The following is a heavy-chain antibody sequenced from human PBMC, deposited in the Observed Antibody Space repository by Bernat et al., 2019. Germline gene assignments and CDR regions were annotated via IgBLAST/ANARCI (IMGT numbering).Heavy chain of an antibody. Sequence: QITLKESGPTLVKPTQTLTLTCTFSGFSLSTSVVGVGWIRQPPGKALEWLALIYWDDDKRYSPSLKSRLTITKDTSQNQVVLTMTNMDPVDTATYYCAHSPGYFDYWGQGTLVTVSS. CDR1: GFSLSTSVVG. CDR3: AHSPGYFDY. CDR2: IYWDDDK. J-gene: IGHJ4*02. V-gene: IGHV2-5*02.